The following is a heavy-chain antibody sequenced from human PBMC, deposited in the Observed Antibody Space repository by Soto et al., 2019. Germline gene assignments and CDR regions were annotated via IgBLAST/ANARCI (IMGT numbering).Heavy chain of an antibody. D-gene: IGHD3-16*01. J-gene: IGHJ4*02. CDR3: ARGGSESDY. CDR1: GFTVSGYW. Sequence: EVQLVESGGGLVQPGGSLRLSCAASGFTVSGYWMTWVRQAPGKGLEWVANIKEDGSEKNYVDSVKGRFTISRDNAKTSLYLQMNSLRAEDTAVYYCARGGSESDYWGQGTLVTVSS. CDR2: IKEDGSEK. V-gene: IGHV3-7*01.